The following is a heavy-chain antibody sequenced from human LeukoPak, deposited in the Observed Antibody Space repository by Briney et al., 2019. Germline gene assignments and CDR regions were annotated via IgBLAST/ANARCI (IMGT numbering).Heavy chain of an antibody. CDR1: GGSVGSSTYY. D-gene: IGHD2-2*01. J-gene: IGHJ5*02. CDR2: IAYSGST. CDR3: ARLGFCTSTSCP. V-gene: IGHV4-39*01. Sequence: SETLSLTCTVSGGSVGSSTYYWGWIRQPPGKGLEWVASIAYSGSTYNPSLKSRVTISVDTSKNQFSLKLSSVTAADTAVYYCARLGFCTSTSCPWGQGTLVTVSS.